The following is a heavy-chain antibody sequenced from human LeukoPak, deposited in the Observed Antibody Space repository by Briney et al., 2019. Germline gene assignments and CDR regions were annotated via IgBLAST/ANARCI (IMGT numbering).Heavy chain of an antibody. D-gene: IGHD6-13*01. Sequence: PGGSLRLSCAASGFTLSSYAMSWVRQAPGEGLEWVSAISGSGGSTYYADSVKGRFTISRDNSKNTLYLQMNSLRAEDTAVYYCAKDPGSSWYWDYWGQGTLVTVSS. J-gene: IGHJ4*02. V-gene: IGHV3-23*01. CDR1: GFTLSSYA. CDR3: AKDPGSSWYWDY. CDR2: ISGSGGST.